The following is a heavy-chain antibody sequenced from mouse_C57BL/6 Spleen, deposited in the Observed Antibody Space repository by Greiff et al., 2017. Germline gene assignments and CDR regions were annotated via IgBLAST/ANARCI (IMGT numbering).Heavy chain of an antibody. CDR2: IRSKSSNYAT. CDR3: VRDYYDSSDWYFDV. CDR1: GFTFNTYA. Sequence: EVQGVESGGGLVQPKGSLKLSCAASGFTFNTYAMHWVRQAPGKGLEWVARIRSKSSNYATYYANSVKDRFTISRDDSQSMLYLQMNNLKTEDTAIYCGVRDYYDSSDWYFDVWGTGTTVTVSS. V-gene: IGHV10-3*01. J-gene: IGHJ1*03. D-gene: IGHD1-1*01.